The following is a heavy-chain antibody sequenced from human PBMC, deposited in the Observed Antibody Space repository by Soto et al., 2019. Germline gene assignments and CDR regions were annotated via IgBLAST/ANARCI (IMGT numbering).Heavy chain of an antibody. Sequence: EVQLVESGGGLVKPGGSLRLSCAASGFTFSSYSMNWVRQSPGKGLEWVSSISSSSSYIYYADSVKGRFTISRDNAKKALYLQMNSLRAEDTAVYYCARDSDILTGYYIQPTAYGMEVWGQGTTVTVSS. CDR3: ARDSDILTGYYIQPTAYGMEV. D-gene: IGHD3-9*01. CDR2: ISSSSSYI. CDR1: GFTFSSYS. J-gene: IGHJ6*02. V-gene: IGHV3-21*01.